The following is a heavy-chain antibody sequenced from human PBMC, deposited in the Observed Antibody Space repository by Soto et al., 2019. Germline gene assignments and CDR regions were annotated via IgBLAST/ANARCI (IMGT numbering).Heavy chain of an antibody. CDR2: IKQDGSEK. J-gene: IGHJ6*02. D-gene: IGHD3-9*01. Sequence: PGGSLRLSCAASGFTFSSYWMSWVRQAPGKGLEWVANIKQDGSEKYYVDSVEGRFTISRDNAKNSLYLQMNSLRAEDTAVYYCATDILTGYYNRYYYYGMDVWGQGTTVTVS. V-gene: IGHV3-7*01. CDR1: GFTFSSYW. CDR3: ATDILTGYYNRYYYYGMDV.